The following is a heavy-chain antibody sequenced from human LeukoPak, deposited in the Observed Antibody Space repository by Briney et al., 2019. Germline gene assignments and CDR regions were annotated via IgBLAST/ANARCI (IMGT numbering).Heavy chain of an antibody. J-gene: IGHJ4*02. CDR1: GYTFTSYG. V-gene: IGHV1-18*01. D-gene: IGHD3-22*01. Sequence: ASVKVSCKASGYTFTSYGISWVRQAPGQGLEWMGWISAYNGNTNYAQKLQGRVTMTTDTSTSTAYMELSSLRSEDTAVYYCARDRERSYYDSSGYAYDYWGQGTPVTVSS. CDR3: ARDRERSYYDSSGYAYDY. CDR2: ISAYNGNT.